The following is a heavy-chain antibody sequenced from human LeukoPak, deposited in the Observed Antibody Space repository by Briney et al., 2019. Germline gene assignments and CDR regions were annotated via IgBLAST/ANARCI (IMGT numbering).Heavy chain of an antibody. CDR1: GYSFTSYW. V-gene: IGHV5-10-1*01. J-gene: IGHJ4*02. CDR3: ARLPRGSSGWYIGSLRYYFDY. CDR2: IDPSDSYT. Sequence: GESLKISCKGSGYSFTSYWISWVRQMPGKGLEWMGWIDPSDSYTNYSPSFRGHVTISADKSISTAYLQWSSLKASDTAMYYCARLPRGSSGWYIGSLRYYFDYWGQGTLVTVSS. D-gene: IGHD6-19*01.